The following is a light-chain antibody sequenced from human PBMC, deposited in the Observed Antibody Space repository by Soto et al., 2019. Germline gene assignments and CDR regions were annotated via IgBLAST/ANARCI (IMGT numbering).Light chain of an antibody. Sequence: IQMTQSPSSLSASVGDRVIITCRASQSISIYLNWYQQKPGKAPKVLIYAASSLQSGVPSRFSGSGSGTDFTLTITSLQPEDFATYFCQQSYGTSLTFGGGTKVELK. CDR1: QSISIY. CDR3: QQSYGTSLT. J-gene: IGKJ4*01. CDR2: AAS. V-gene: IGKV1-39*01.